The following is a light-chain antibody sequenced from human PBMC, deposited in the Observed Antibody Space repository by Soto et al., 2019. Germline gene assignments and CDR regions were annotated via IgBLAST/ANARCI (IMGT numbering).Light chain of an antibody. V-gene: IGKV3-11*01. CDR3: QQRSNWPST. CDR2: DAS. CDR1: QSVSSY. Sequence: EIVLTQSPATLSLSPGERAALSCRASQSVSSYLAWYQQKPGQAPRLLIYDASKRAPGIPARFTGSGSGTDFTLTISSLEPEDFAVYFXQQRSNWPSTFGGGTKVEI. J-gene: IGKJ4*01.